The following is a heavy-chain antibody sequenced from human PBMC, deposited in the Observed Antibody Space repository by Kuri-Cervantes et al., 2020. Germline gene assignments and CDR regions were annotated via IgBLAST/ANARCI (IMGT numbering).Heavy chain of an antibody. D-gene: IGHD5-18*01. CDR3: ARARGYKIEFDH. CDR1: GGTFSSYA. V-gene: IGHV1-69*05. Sequence: SVKVSCKASGGTFSSYAISWVRQAPGQGLEWMGGIIPIFGTANYAQKFQGRVTMTRDTSTSTVYMELSSLRSDDTAVYYCARARGYKIEFDHWGQGTLVTVSS. CDR2: IIPIFGTA. J-gene: IGHJ4*02.